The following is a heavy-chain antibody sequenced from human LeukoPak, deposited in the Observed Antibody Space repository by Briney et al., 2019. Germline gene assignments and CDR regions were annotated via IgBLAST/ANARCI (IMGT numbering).Heavy chain of an antibody. Sequence: ASVNVSSKASGYTFTTYGISWVRQAPGQGLEEMGWISAYNGNTNYAQKLQGRVTMTTDTSTSTAYMELRSLRSDDTAVYYCAREGEDSYFDYWGQGTLVTVSS. V-gene: IGHV1-18*01. CDR2: ISAYNGNT. D-gene: IGHD2-15*01. CDR1: GYTFTTYG. CDR3: AREGEDSYFDY. J-gene: IGHJ4*02.